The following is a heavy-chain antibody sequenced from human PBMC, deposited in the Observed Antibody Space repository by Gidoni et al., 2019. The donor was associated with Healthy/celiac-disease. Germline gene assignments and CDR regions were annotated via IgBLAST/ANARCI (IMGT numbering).Heavy chain of an antibody. CDR2: IYTSGST. Sequence: QVQLQESGEGLVKPSQTLSRTCTDSGGSISSGSYYWSWIRQPAGKGLEWIGRIYTSGSTNYNPYLKSRVTISVDTSKNQFSLKRSSVTAADTAGYYWARGSYYYGSGSYSEYFQHWGQGTLVTVSS. CDR1: GGSISSGSYY. J-gene: IGHJ1*01. V-gene: IGHV4-61*02. D-gene: IGHD3-10*01. CDR3: ARGSYYYGSGSYSEYFQH.